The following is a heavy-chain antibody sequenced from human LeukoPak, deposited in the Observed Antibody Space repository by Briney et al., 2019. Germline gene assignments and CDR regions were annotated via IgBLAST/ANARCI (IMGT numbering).Heavy chain of an antibody. CDR2: ITTGDGNT. V-gene: IGHV3-23*01. CDR1: GFTFSSYT. J-gene: IGHJ4*02. CDR3: AKDGGLWVSAHWGDS. Sequence: GGSLRLSCTASGFTFSSYTMTWVRQAPGKGLKWVSTITTGDGNTYYADSVKGRFTVSRDDSKNTLYLQMNSLRAEDTAVYYCAKDGGLWVSAHWGDSWGRGALVTVSS. D-gene: IGHD7-27*01.